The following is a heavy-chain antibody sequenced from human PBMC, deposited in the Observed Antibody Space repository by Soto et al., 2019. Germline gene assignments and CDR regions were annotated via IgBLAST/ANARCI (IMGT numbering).Heavy chain of an antibody. CDR1: GFTFSSYG. J-gene: IGHJ5*02. D-gene: IGHD2-21*02. V-gene: IGHV3-30*03. CDR3: ARVLVFYGGFDP. CDR2: ISYDGSNK. Sequence: GGSLRLSCAASGFTFSSYGMHWVRQAPGKWLEWVAVISYDGSNKYYADSVKGRFTISRDNAKNSLYLQMNSLRAEDTAVYYCARVLVFYGGFDPWGQGTLVTVSS.